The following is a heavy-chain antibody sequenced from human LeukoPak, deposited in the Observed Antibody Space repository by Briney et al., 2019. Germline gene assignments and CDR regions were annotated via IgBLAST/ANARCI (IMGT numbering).Heavy chain of an antibody. CDR1: GYTFTSFG. V-gene: IGHV1-18*04. D-gene: IGHD2-15*01. CDR2: IGAYNGDT. J-gene: IGHJ4*02. Sequence: ASVTVSYKPSGYTFTSFGISWVRQAPGQGREWMGWIGAYNGDTNYAQKFQGRVTMATYTSTSTAYMDLRSLRSDDTAVYYCTRDHCRGDNCPSFDYWGQGTLVTVSS. CDR3: TRDHCRGDNCPSFDY.